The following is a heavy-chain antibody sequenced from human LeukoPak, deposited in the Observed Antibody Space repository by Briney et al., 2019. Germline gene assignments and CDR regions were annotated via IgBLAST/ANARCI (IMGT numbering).Heavy chain of an antibody. D-gene: IGHD4-17*01. CDR2: ISSSSSYI. CDR1: GFTFSSYS. CDR3: ARAVGDYEVFDY. Sequence: KSGGSLRLSCAASGFTFSSYSMNWVRQAPGKGLEWVSSISSSSSYIYYADSVKGQFTISRDNAKNSLYLQMNSLRAEDTAVYYCARAVGDYEVFDYWGQGTLVTVSS. V-gene: IGHV3-21*01. J-gene: IGHJ4*02.